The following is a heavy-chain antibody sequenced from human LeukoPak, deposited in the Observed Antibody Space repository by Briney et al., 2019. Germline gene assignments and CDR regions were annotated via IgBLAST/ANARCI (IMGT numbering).Heavy chain of an antibody. CDR3: ASLGYSYGYARDD. Sequence: PGGSLRLSCAASGFTVSSNYMSWVRQAPGKGLEWVSVIYSGGSTYYADSVKGRFTISRYNSKNTLYLQMNSLRAEDTAVYYCASLGYSYGYARDDWGQGTLVTVSS. V-gene: IGHV3-66*01. CDR1: GFTVSSNY. D-gene: IGHD5-18*01. CDR2: IYSGGST. J-gene: IGHJ4*02.